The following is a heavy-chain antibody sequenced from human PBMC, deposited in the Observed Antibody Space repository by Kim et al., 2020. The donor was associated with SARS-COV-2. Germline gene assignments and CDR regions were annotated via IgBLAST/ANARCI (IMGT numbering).Heavy chain of an antibody. V-gene: IGHV4-39*07. CDR2: IYYSGST. J-gene: IGHJ4*02. D-gene: IGHD3-9*01. CDR1: GGSISSSSYY. CDR3: ARVTYYDILTGYYKPPIYYFAC. Sequence: SETLSLTCTVSGGSISSSSYYWGWIRQPPGKGLEWIGSIYYSGSTYYNPSLKSRVTISVDTSKNQFSLKLSSVTAADTAVYYCARVTYYDILTGYYKPPIYYFACRGQGTLVTVSS.